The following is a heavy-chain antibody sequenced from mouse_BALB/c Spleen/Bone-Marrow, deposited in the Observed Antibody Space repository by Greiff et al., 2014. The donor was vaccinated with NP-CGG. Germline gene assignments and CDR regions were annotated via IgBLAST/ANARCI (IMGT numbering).Heavy chain of an antibody. CDR2: IDPANGNT. D-gene: IGHD1-1*01. CDR1: GFNIKDTY. J-gene: IGHJ3*01. CDR3: AIYYYGSSGFAY. Sequence: EVQLQQSXAELVKPGASVKLSCTASGFNIKDTYMHWVKQRPEQGLEWIGRIDPANGNTKYDPKFQGKDTITADTSSNTAYLQLSSLTSEDTAVYYCAIYYYGSSGFAYWGQGTLVTVSA. V-gene: IGHV14-3*02.